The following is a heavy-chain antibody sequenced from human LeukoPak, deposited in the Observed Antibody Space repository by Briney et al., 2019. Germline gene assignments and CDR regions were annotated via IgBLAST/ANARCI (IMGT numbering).Heavy chain of an antibody. J-gene: IGHJ1*01. Sequence: SETLSLTCAVYGGSFSGYYWSWIRQPPGKGLEWIGKINHSGSTNYNPSLKSRVTISVDTSKNQFSLKLSSVTAADTAVYYCARGPPFGTGTTKDEYFQHWGQGTLVTVSS. CDR3: ARGPPFGTGTTKDEYFQH. D-gene: IGHD1-7*01. V-gene: IGHV4-34*01. CDR2: INHSGST. CDR1: GGSFSGYY.